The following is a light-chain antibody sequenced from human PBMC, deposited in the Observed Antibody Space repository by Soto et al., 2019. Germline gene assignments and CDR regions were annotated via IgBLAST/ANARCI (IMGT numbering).Light chain of an antibody. Sequence: DSQMTQYPSSLSASVGDRVPITCRASQSISSYLNWYQQKPGKAPKLLIYAASSLQSGVPSRFSSSGSGTDFTLTISSLQPEHCATYFCQERYSTGTTFGGGTKGEIK. J-gene: IGKJ4*01. CDR1: QSISSY. V-gene: IGKV1-39*01. CDR2: AAS. CDR3: QERYSTGTT.